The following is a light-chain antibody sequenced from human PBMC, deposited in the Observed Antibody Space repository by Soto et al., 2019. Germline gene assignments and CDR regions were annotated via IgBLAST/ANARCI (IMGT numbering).Light chain of an antibody. CDR3: QQYDSYRT. CDR1: QTISSW. CDR2: EAS. Sequence: DIQMTQSPSTLFASVGDRVTITCRASQTISSWLAWYQQKPGKAPKLLIYEASRLESGVPSRFSGSGSGTEFTLTISSLQPDDFATYYCQQYDSYRTFGQGTKVDIK. V-gene: IGKV1-5*03. J-gene: IGKJ1*01.